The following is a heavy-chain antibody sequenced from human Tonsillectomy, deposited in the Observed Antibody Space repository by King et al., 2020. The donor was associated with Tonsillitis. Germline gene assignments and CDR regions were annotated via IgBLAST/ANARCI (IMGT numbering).Heavy chain of an antibody. CDR2: IYPDDSDT. CDR3: ARRSSAWEFDY. Sequence: EVQLVESGAEVKKPGESLKISCEGFGYIFTTYWIVWVRQMPGKGLEWMGIIYPDDSDTKYSPSFEGRVTISADKSLSTAYLQWSSLKASDTAIYYCARRSSAWEFDYWGQGTLVTVSS. V-gene: IGHV5-51*01. CDR1: GYIFTTYW. J-gene: IGHJ4*02. D-gene: IGHD6-19*01.